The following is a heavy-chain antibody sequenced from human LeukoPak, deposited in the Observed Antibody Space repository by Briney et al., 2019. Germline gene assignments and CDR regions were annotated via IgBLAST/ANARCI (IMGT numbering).Heavy chain of an antibody. J-gene: IGHJ6*02. D-gene: IGHD6-13*01. CDR1: GGSINNFY. Sequence: SETLSLTCTVSGGSINNFYWSWIRQPPGKGLEWIGYISYRGTTKYNSSLKSRVTISVDTSKNQFSLKLSSVTAADTAVYYCARDKELAAAGTYYYYGMDVWGQGTTVTVSS. V-gene: IGHV4-59*01. CDR3: ARDKELAAAGTYYYYGMDV. CDR2: ISYRGTT.